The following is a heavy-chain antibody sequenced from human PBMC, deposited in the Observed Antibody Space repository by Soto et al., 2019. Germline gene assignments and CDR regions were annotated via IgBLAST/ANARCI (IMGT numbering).Heavy chain of an antibody. Sequence: TLSLTCAVYGGSFSGYYWSWIRQPPGKGLEWIGEINHSGSTNYNPSLKSRVTISVDTSKNQFSLNLRSVTAADTAVYYCARVYGYFYYYYMDIWGKGTTVTVSS. D-gene: IGHD3-16*01. CDR1: GGSFSGYY. J-gene: IGHJ6*03. CDR2: INHSGST. V-gene: IGHV4-34*01. CDR3: ARVYGYFYYYYMDI.